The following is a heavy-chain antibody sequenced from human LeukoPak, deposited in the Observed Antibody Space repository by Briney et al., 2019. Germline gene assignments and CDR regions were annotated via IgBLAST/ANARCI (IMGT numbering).Heavy chain of an antibody. V-gene: IGHV1-2*02. CDR2: INPNSGGT. J-gene: IGHJ4*02. D-gene: IGHD1-26*01. CDR1: GYTFTGNY. Sequence: GASVKLSCKSSGYTFTGNYMHWVRHAPGQGLEWMGWINPNSGGTNYAQKFQGRVTMTRDTSISTAYMELSRLRSDDTAVYYCARVGRELAIDYWGQGTLVTASS. CDR3: ARVGRELAIDY.